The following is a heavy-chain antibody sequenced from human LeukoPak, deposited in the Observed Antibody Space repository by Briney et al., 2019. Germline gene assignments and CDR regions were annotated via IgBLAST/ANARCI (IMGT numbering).Heavy chain of an antibody. CDR3: ARVRVPSAENDAFDI. D-gene: IGHD2-15*01. J-gene: IGHJ3*02. CDR2: ISYRGRT. Sequence: PSESLSLTCTVSGGSISSAGHYWSWIRQQPGKGLQSMGYISYRGRTFYNPSLKSRLNISVGTSTDQFSLKLSSVTAADTAVYYCARVRVPSAENDAFDIWGQGTMVTVSS. V-gene: IGHV4-31*03. CDR1: GGSISSAGHY.